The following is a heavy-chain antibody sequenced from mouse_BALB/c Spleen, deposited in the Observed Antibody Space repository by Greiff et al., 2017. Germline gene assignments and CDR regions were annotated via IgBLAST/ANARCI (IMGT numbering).Heavy chain of an antibody. CDR1: GFTFTDYY. V-gene: IGHV7-3*02. CDR2: IRNKANGYTT. D-gene: IGHD1-1*01. J-gene: IGHJ2*01. CDR3: ARDNYSYLDY. Sequence: EVQGVESGGGLVQPGGSLRLSCATSGFTFTDYYMSWVRQPPGKALEWLGFIRNKANGYTTEYSASVKGRFTISRDNSQSILYLQMNTLRAEDSATYYCARDNYSYLDYWGQGTTLTVSS.